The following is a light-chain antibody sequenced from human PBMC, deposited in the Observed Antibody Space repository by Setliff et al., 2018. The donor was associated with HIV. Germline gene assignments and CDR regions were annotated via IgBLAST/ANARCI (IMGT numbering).Light chain of an antibody. Sequence: VLTQSPATLSLSPGAGATLSCRASQSVSSYLGWYQQKPGQAPRLLIYDTSNRATGIPARFSGSGSGTDFTLTISSLEPEDFAVYYCQHRSSFGQGTRLEIK. CDR1: QSVSSY. CDR2: DTS. V-gene: IGKV3-11*01. CDR3: QHRSS. J-gene: IGKJ5*01.